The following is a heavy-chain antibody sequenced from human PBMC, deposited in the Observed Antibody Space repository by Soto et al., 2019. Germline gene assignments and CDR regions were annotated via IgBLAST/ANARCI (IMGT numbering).Heavy chain of an antibody. CDR1: GGSFSGYF. CDR3: ARRLVNRPVDP. J-gene: IGHJ5*02. V-gene: IGHV4-34*01. CDR2: INHSGGT. Sequence: PSETLSLTCAVYGGSFSGYFWTRIRQPPGKGLEWIGQINHSGGTNYNPSLKSRVSISIDTSKNQFSLNLNSVTAADTAVYYCARRLVNRPVDPWGQGTLVTSPQ. D-gene: IGHD2-15*01.